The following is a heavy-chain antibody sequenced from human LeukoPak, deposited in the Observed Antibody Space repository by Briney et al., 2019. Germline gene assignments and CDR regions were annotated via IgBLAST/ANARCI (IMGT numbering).Heavy chain of an antibody. CDR3: ATQTTVVSPIDY. J-gene: IGHJ4*02. D-gene: IGHD4-23*01. V-gene: IGHV5-10-1*01. CDR2: IDPSDSYT. CDR1: GYSFTNYW. Sequence: GESLKISCKGSGYSFTNYWINWVRQMLGKGLEWMGRIDPSDSYTSYTPSFQGHVTISADKSISTAYLQWSSLKASDTAIYYCATQTTVVSPIDYWGQGTLVTVSS.